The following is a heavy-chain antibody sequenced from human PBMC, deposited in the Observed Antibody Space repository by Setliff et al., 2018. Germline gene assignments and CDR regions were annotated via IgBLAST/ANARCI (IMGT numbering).Heavy chain of an antibody. J-gene: IGHJ4*02. CDR1: GGSISGASIRSYY. CDR3: ARGGTYRYFDY. CDR2: VYYSGTT. V-gene: IGHV4-61*01. Sequence: SETLSLTCTVSGGSISGASIRSYYRSWIRQPPGKGLEFIGYVYYSGTTNYDPSLKSRVTISVDTSKNQFSLKLSSVTAADTAIYYCARGGTYRYFDYWGQGARVTVSS.